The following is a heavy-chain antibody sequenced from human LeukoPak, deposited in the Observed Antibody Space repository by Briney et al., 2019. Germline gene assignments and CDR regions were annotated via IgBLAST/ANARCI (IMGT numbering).Heavy chain of an antibody. CDR2: IYGGGNT. CDR1: EFTVSSNY. J-gene: IGHJ4*02. CDR3: ARLHDSSWSYFDS. Sequence: GGSLRLSCAASEFTVSSNYMSWARQAPGKGLEWVSVIYGGGNTYYADSVKGRFTISRDSSKNTLYLQMNSLRAEDTAMYYCARLHDSSWSYFDSWGQGTLVTVSS. D-gene: IGHD6-13*01. V-gene: IGHV3-66*01.